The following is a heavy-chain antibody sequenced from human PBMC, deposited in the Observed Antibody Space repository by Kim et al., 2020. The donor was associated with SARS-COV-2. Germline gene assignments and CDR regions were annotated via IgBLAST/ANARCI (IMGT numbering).Heavy chain of an antibody. CDR2: ISYDGSNK. J-gene: IGHJ4*02. Sequence: GGSLRLSCVASGFTFSSYAMHWVRQAPGKGLEWVAVISYDGSNKYYADSVKGRFTISRDNSKNTLYLQMNSLRAEDTAVYYCAKTDVKLLISELDYWGQGTLVTVSS. V-gene: IGHV3-30*18. D-gene: IGHD2-21*01. CDR3: AKTDVKLLISELDY. CDR1: GFTFSSYA.